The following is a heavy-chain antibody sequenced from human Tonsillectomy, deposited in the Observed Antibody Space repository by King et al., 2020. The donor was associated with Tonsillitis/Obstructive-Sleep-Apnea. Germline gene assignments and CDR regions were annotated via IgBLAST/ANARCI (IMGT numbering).Heavy chain of an antibody. CDR3: ARDNFLVIVTAIPSSFDY. Sequence: VQLQQWGAGLLKPAETLSLTCAVYGGSFSGYYWSWVRQPPGKGLEWIGEINHSGSTNYYPSPKRRVTISVDTSKNHFSLKLTSVTAADTAVYYCARDNFLVIVTAIPSSFDYWGQGALGTVSS. D-gene: IGHD2/OR15-2a*01. CDR2: INHSGST. CDR1: GGSFSGYY. J-gene: IGHJ4*02. V-gene: IGHV4-34*01.